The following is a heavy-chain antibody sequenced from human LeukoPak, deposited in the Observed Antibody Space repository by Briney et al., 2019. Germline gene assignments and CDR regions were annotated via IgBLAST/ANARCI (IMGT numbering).Heavy chain of an antibody. CDR3: ARGLAAAVPWYFDY. J-gene: IGHJ4*02. V-gene: IGHV4-59*01. D-gene: IGHD6-13*01. Sequence: SETLPLTCTVSGGSISSYYWSWIRQPPGKGLEWIGYIYYSGSTNYNPSLKSRVTISVDTSKNQFSLKLSSVTAADTAVYYCARGLAAAVPWYFDYWGQGTLVTVSS. CDR2: IYYSGST. CDR1: GGSISSYY.